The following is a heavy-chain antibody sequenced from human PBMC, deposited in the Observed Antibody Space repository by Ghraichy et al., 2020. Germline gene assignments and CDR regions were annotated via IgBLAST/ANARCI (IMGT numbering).Heavy chain of an antibody. CDR3: ARLDYYGSGSIPFDY. Sequence: SETLSLTCTVSGGSISSYYWSWIRQPPGKGLEWIGYIYYSGSTNYNPSLKSRVTISVDTSKNQFSLKLSSVTAADTAVYYCARLDYYGSGSIPFDYWGQGTLVTVSS. J-gene: IGHJ4*02. D-gene: IGHD3-10*01. CDR1: GGSISSYY. CDR2: IYYSGST. V-gene: IGHV4-59*08.